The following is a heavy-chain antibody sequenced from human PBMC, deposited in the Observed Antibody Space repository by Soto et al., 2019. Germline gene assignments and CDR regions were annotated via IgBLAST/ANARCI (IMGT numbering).Heavy chain of an antibody. V-gene: IGHV3-30*18. CDR3: AKDGGGYLDY. D-gene: IGHD2-15*01. Sequence: QVQLVESGGGVVQPGRSLRLSCAASGFTFSSYGMHWVRQAPGKGLEWVAVISYDGSNKYYADSVKGRFTISRDNSKNTLYLQMNSLRAADTAVYYCAKDGGGYLDYWGQGTLVTVSS. J-gene: IGHJ4*02. CDR1: GFTFSSYG. CDR2: ISYDGSNK.